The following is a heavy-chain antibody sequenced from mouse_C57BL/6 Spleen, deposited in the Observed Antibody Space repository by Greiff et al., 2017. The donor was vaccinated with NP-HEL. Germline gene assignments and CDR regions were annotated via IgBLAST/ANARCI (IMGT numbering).Heavy chain of an antibody. CDR3: ARHEDSSGYYAMDY. CDR1: GYTFTEYT. J-gene: IGHJ4*01. CDR2: CYPGSGSI. V-gene: IGHV1-62-2*01. D-gene: IGHD3-2*02. Sequence: VKLMESGAELVKPGASVKLSCKASGYTFTEYTIHWVKQRPGQGLEWIGWCYPGSGSIKYNEKFKDKATLPADKSSSTVYMELSRLTSEDSAVYFCARHEDSSGYYAMDYWGQGTSVTVSS.